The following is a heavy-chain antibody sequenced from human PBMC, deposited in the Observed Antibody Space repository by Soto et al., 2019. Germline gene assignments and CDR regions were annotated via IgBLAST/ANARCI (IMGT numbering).Heavy chain of an antibody. V-gene: IGHV4-31*03. CDR2: ISYGGST. Sequence: QVQLQESGPGLVKPSQTLSLTCTVSGGSINSGGYCWSWIRQHPGQGLEWIGCISYGGSTSYNAAFRSCVTTPFHTSKCHLLQNLIALRAAVTDVYNCARGLLGWGRDTLITVSA. CDR1: GGSINSGGYC. CDR3: ARGLLG. D-gene: IGHD2-15*01. J-gene: IGHJ2*01.